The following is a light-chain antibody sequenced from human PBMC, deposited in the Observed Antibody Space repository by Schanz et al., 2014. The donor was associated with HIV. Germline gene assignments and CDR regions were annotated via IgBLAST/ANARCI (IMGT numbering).Light chain of an antibody. CDR3: QQRDNWPPG. CDR1: QSVSSSY. CDR2: DAS. V-gene: IGKV3D-20*02. Sequence: EIVLTQSPGTLSLSPGERATLSCRASQSVSSSYLAWYQQKPGQAPRLLIYDASNRATGVPARFSGSGSETDFTLTISSLETEDFAVYYCQQRDNWPPGFGGGTRVEFK. J-gene: IGKJ4*01.